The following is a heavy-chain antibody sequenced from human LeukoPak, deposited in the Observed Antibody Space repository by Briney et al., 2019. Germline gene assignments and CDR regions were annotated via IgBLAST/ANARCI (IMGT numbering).Heavy chain of an antibody. D-gene: IGHD3-3*01. CDR1: GGSISSSNW. Sequence: SETLSLTCAVSGGSISSSNWWSWIRQPPGKGLEWIGYIYYSGSTNYNPSLKSRVTISVDTSKNQFSLKLSSVTAADTAVYYCARASMSDFWSGYPLYYYYYGMDVWGQGTTVTVSS. CDR3: ARASMSDFWSGYPLYYYYYGMDV. J-gene: IGHJ6*02. CDR2: IYYSGST. V-gene: IGHV4-61*01.